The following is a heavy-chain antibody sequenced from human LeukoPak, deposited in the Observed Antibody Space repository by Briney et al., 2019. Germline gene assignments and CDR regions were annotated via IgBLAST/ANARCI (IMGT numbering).Heavy chain of an antibody. V-gene: IGHV4-34*01. J-gene: IGHJ6*03. CDR2: INHSGST. CDR1: GGSLSGYY. CDR3: ARKSGYWPYYYYYMDV. D-gene: IGHD3-3*01. Sequence: SETLSLTCAVYGGSLSGYYWSWIRQPPGKGLEWIGEINHSGSTNYNPSLKSRVTISVDTSKNQFSLKLSSVTAADTAVYYCARKSGYWPYYYYYMDVWGKGTTVTVSS.